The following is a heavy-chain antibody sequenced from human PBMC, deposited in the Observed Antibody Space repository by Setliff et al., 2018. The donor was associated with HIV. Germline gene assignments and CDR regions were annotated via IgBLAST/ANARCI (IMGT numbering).Heavy chain of an antibody. V-gene: IGHV4-59*08. Sequence: SETLSLTCTVSGGSISSYYWSWIRQSPGKGLEWIGFIYYSGSTNYSPSLKSRVTISVDSSKNHFSLNLSSVTAADTAVYYCVRAGSAAASPLDYWGQGTLVTVSS. D-gene: IGHD6-6*01. CDR3: VRAGSAAASPLDY. J-gene: IGHJ4*02. CDR1: GGSISSYY. CDR2: IYYSGST.